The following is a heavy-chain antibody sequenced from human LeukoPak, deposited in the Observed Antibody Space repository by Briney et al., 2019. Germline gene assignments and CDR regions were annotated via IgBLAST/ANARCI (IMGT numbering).Heavy chain of an antibody. CDR3: VKSPSDGLDV. Sequence: GGALRLSCSASGFTFSIYPMHWVRQAPGKGLEYVSTIFTNGDTTSYAASVKGRFTTSRDDSKNTLYLQMSSLRPEDTAVYYCVKSPSDGLDVWGQGATVTVSS. CDR2: IFTNGDTT. J-gene: IGHJ6*02. V-gene: IGHV3-64D*09. CDR1: GFTFSIYP.